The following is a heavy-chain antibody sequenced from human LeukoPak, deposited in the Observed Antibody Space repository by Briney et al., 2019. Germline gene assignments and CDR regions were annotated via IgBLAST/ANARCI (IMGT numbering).Heavy chain of an antibody. Sequence: PGRSLRLSCAASGFTFSNAWMSWVRQAPGKGLEWVGRIKSKTDGGTTDYAAPVKGRFTISRDDSKNTLYLQMNSLKTEDTAVYYCTGVLLWFGDYFDYWGQGTLVTVSS. CDR1: GFTFSNAW. D-gene: IGHD3-10*01. V-gene: IGHV3-15*01. J-gene: IGHJ4*02. CDR2: IKSKTDGGTT. CDR3: TGVLLWFGDYFDY.